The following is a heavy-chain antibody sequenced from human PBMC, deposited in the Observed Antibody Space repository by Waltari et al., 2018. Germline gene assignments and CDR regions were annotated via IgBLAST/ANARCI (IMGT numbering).Heavy chain of an antibody. V-gene: IGHV1-2*06. CDR2: INPNSGGT. CDR1: GYTFTGYY. Sequence: QVQLVQSGAEVKKPGASVKVSCKASGYTFTGYYMHWVRQAPGQGLEWMGRINPNSGGTNYAQKFQGRVTMTRDTSISTAYMELSRLRSDDTAVYYCARVYYDSSGYYYSEYFQHWGQGTLVTVSS. J-gene: IGHJ1*01. D-gene: IGHD3-22*01. CDR3: ARVYYDSSGYYYSEYFQH.